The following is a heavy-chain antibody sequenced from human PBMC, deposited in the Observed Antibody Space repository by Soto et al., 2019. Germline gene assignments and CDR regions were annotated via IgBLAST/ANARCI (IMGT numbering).Heavy chain of an antibody. V-gene: IGHV3-30*18. CDR3: AKVTQIYDFWSGTPPYGMDV. D-gene: IGHD3-3*01. CDR1: GFTFSTYG. J-gene: IGHJ6*02. CDR2: ISYDGSNK. Sequence: GGSLRLSCAASGFTFSTYGMHWVRQAPGKGLEWVAVISYDGSNKYYADSVKGRFTIPRDNSKNTLYLQMNSLRAEDTAVYYCAKVTQIYDFWSGTPPYGMDVWGQGTTVTVSS.